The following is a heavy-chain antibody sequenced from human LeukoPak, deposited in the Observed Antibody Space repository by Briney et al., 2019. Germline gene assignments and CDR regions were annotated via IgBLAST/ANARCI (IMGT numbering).Heavy chain of an antibody. CDR2: IYHSGST. J-gene: IGHJ3*02. CDR3: GSYDFWSGHNAFDI. V-gene: IGHV4-38-2*01. CDR1: GYSISSGYY. D-gene: IGHD3-3*01. Sequence: SETLSLTCAVSGYSISSGYYWGWIRQPPGKGLEWIGSIYHSGSTYYNPSLKSRVTISVDTSKNQFSLKLSSVTAADTAVYYCGSYDFWSGHNAFDIWGQGTMVTVSS.